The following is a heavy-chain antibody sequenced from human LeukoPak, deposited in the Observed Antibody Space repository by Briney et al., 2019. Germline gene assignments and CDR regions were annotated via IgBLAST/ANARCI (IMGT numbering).Heavy chain of an antibody. J-gene: IGHJ4*02. CDR3: ARETRSTGYNFDY. CDR2: INPNSGGT. D-gene: IGHD3-22*01. CDR1: GYTFTGYY. V-gene: IGHV1-2*02. Sequence: ASVKVSCKASGYTFTGYYMHWVRQAPGQGLEWMGWINPNSGGTNYAQKFQGRVTMTRDTSISTAYMELSRLRSDDTAVYSCARETRSTGYNFDYWGQGTLVTVSS.